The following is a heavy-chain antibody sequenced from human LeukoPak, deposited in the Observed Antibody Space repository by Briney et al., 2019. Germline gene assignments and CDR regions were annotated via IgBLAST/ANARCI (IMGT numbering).Heavy chain of an antibody. CDR3: AKVMKAFDI. CDR2: IRYDGSNK. J-gene: IGHJ3*02. CDR1: GFTFRKYW. V-gene: IGHV3-30*02. Sequence: GGSLRLSCAASGFTFRKYWLHWVRQAPGKGLEWVAFIRYDGSNKYYADSVKGRFTISRDNSKNTLYLQMNSLRAEDTAVYYCAKVMKAFDIWGQGTMVTVSS.